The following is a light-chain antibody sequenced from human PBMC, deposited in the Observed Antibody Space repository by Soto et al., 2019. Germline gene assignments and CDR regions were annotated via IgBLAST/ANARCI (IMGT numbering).Light chain of an antibody. CDR1: SSDVGGYNY. CDR3: SSYAGSNNFGYV. CDR2: EVS. Sequence: QSALTQPPSASGSPGQSVTISCTGTSSDVGGYNYVSWYQQHPGKAPKLMIYEVSKRPSGVPDRFSGSKSSNTASLTVSGLQAEDEADYYCSSYAGSNNFGYVFGTGTKLTVL. V-gene: IGLV2-8*01. J-gene: IGLJ1*01.